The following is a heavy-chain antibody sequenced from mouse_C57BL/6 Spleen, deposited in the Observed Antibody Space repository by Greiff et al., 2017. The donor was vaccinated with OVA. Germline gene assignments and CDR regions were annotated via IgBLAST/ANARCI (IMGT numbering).Heavy chain of an antibody. J-gene: IGHJ2*01. CDR2: IDPDTGGT. CDR1: GYTFTDYE. CDR3: TNLNTTVVADY. Sequence: VQLQQSGAELVRPGASVTLSCKASGYTFTDYEMHWVKQTPVHSLAWIGAIDPDTGGTTYNQKFKGQAALTADNSYSTAYMELRSLTAEDAAVYYCTNLNTTVVADYWGQGTTLTVSS. V-gene: IGHV1-15*01. D-gene: IGHD1-1*01.